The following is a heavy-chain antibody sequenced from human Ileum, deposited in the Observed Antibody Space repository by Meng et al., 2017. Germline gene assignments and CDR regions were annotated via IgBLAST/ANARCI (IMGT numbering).Heavy chain of an antibody. Sequence: SETLSLTCTVSGDSIPNSYWTWIRQPAGKGLEWIGRIYTSGSTNYNPSLKSRVTMSVDTSKKQFSLKLSSVTAADTAVYFCAREKQYYDYVWGAPDWGQGTLVTVSS. D-gene: IGHD3-16*01. CDR1: GDSIPNSY. V-gene: IGHV4-4*07. CDR3: AREKQYYDYVWGAPD. J-gene: IGHJ4*02. CDR2: IYTSGST.